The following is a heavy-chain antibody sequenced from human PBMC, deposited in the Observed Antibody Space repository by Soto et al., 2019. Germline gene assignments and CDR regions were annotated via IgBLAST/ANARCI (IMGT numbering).Heavy chain of an antibody. CDR1: GSYITSGDYH. J-gene: IGHJ4*02. CDR2: ISHSETT. D-gene: IGHD2-8*01. V-gene: IGHV4-30-4*01. Sequence: PSETLSLTCSVSGSYITSGDYHWTWIRQAPGKGLEWIGYISHSETTYYSPALKNRIIISSDFSMNQFSLRLNSVTAADAAVYFCAGFGVGDRDDKWGQGTLVTGS. CDR3: AGFGVGDRDDK.